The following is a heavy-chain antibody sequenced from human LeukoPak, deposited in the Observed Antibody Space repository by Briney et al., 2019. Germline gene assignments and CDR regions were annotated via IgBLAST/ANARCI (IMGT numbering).Heavy chain of an antibody. CDR1: GGSISSDY. Sequence: SETLSLTCTVSGGSISSDYWSWIRQPPGKGLEWIGYIHNSGSANYNPSLKSRVTISVDKSKNQFSLRLSSVTAADTAVYYCARVNCTNGVCYNSRGWFDPWGQGTLVTVSS. V-gene: IGHV4-59*01. CDR2: IHNSGSA. D-gene: IGHD2-8*01. CDR3: ARVNCTNGVCYNSRGWFDP. J-gene: IGHJ5*02.